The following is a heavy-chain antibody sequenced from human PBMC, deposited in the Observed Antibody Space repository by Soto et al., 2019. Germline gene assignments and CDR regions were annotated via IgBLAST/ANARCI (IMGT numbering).Heavy chain of an antibody. D-gene: IGHD3-9*01. CDR1: GFTFSSYG. CDR2: ISYDGSNK. Sequence: GGSLRLSCAASGFTFSSYGMHWVRQAPGKGLEWVAVISYDGSNKYYADSVKGRFTISRDNSKNTLYLQMNSLKAEDTAVYYCGKDPKRSLRYFDPGHYYYGMDVWGQGTTVTVSS. CDR3: GKDPKRSLRYFDPGHYYYGMDV. J-gene: IGHJ6*02. V-gene: IGHV3-30*18.